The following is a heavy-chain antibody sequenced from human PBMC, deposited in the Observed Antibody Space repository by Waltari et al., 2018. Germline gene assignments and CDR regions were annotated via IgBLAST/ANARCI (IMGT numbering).Heavy chain of an antibody. D-gene: IGHD1-26*01. V-gene: IGHV4-38-2*01. CDR2: INHSGSA. CDR1: KYSIPSRFY. Sequence: QVQLQESGPGLVKPSETLSLTCAVSKYSIPSRFYWGWIRLSPGKGLEWIGRINHSGSAYYNPALKSRVTISVDTSKNHFALKVTSVIAADTAVYYCVIVSGYFDVWGQGILVTVSS. CDR3: VIVSGYFDV. J-gene: IGHJ4*02.